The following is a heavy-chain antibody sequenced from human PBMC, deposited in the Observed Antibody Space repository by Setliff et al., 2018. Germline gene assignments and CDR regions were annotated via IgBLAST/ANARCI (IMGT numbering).Heavy chain of an antibody. CDR2: VKSNTDGGAI. J-gene: IGHJ5*02. CDR1: GFTFSKAW. V-gene: IGHV3-15*07. Sequence: GGSLRLSCAVSGFTFSKAWMHWVRQAPGKGLEWVGRVKSNTDGGAIDYAAPVKGRFTISRDDSMNTAYLQMDSLRTEDTAVYYCSRAVDGRTWFDPWGQGALVTVSS. CDR3: SRAVDGRTWFDP. D-gene: IGHD6-19*01.